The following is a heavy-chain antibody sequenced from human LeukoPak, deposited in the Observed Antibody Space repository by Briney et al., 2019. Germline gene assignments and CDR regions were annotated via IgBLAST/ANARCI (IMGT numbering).Heavy chain of an antibody. CDR3: AKVVSSSWGYFDY. J-gene: IGHJ4*02. CDR2: IRYDGSTK. Sequence: GGSLRLSCAASGFTFSSYGMHWVRQAPGKGLEWVAFIRYDGSTKYYADSVKGRFTISRDNSKNTLYLQMNSLRPEDTAVYYCAKVVSSSWGYFDYWGQETLVTVSS. V-gene: IGHV3-30*02. CDR1: GFTFSSYG. D-gene: IGHD6-13*01.